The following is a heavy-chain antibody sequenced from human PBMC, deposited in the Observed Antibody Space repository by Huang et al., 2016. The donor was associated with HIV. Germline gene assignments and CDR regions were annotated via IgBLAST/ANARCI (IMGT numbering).Heavy chain of an antibody. CDR1: GGFFSRYT. J-gene: IGHJ4*02. Sequence: QVQLVQSGAEVKKPGSSIKISCKASGGFFSRYTLSWVRQAPGQGLEWVGGILPLFGTTNYEQKFHGRVTVTADKATSTAYLELSSLTSEDTAVYYCARDTVTSEGTLYFDVWGQGTLVTVSS. V-gene: IGHV1-69*13. CDR3: ARDTVTSEGTLYFDV. D-gene: IGHD3-9*01. CDR2: ILPLFGTT.